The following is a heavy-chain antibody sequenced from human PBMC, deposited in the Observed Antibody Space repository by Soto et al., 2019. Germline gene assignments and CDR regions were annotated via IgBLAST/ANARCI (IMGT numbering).Heavy chain of an antibody. CDR1: GDSISTSY. CDR2: IHSTGNS. CDR3: ARGRYCLTGRCFPNWFDS. V-gene: IGHV4-4*07. J-gene: IGHJ5*01. D-gene: IGHD7-27*01. Sequence: SETLSLTCSVSGDSISTSYWSWIRQAAEKRPEWIGRIHSTGNSHYNPSLRIRVSMSMDTSKKEIYLALTSVTAADTAVYFCARGRYCLTGRCFPNWFDSWGQGARVTVSS.